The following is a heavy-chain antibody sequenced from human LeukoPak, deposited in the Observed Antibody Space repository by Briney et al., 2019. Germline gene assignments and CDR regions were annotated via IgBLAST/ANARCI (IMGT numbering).Heavy chain of an antibody. J-gene: IGHJ4*02. V-gene: IGHV3-48*03. CDR2: ISSSGSTK. D-gene: IGHD6-13*01. CDR3: ASLRPRQQLVVDS. CDR1: GFTFSSYE. Sequence: GGSLRLSCEASGFTFSSYEMNWVRQAPGKGLEWVSYISSSGSTKYYADSVRGRFTISRDNAMHSLYLQMNSLRVEDTAVYYCASLRPRQQLVVDSWGQGTLVAVSS.